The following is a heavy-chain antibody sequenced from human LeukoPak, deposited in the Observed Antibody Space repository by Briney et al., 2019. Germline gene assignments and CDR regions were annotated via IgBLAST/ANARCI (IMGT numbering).Heavy chain of an antibody. D-gene: IGHD3-22*01. CDR1: GGSISSYY. Sequence: PSETLSLTCTVSGGSISSYYWSWIRQPPGKGLEWIGYIYYSGSTNYNPSLKSRVTISVDTSKNQFSLKLSSVTAADTAVYYCARARNYYDSSDYYYEGDAFDIWGQGTMVTVSS. CDR2: IYYSGST. CDR3: ARARNYYDSSDYYYEGDAFDI. J-gene: IGHJ3*02. V-gene: IGHV4-59*01.